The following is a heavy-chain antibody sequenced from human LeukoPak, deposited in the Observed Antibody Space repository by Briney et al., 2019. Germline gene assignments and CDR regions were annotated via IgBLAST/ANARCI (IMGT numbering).Heavy chain of an antibody. CDR1: GLIFGDYA. J-gene: IGHJ5*02. CDR3: TREYCSGGSCYDWFDP. V-gene: IGHV3-49*04. D-gene: IGHD2-15*01. Sequence: GGSLRLSCTASGLIFGDYAMTWVRQAPGKGLEWIGFIRSKAYGGTAEYAASVKGTFSISRDDSKSIAYLQMNSLKTEDTAVYYCTREYCSGGSCYDWFDPWGQGTLVTVSS. CDR2: IRSKAYGGTA.